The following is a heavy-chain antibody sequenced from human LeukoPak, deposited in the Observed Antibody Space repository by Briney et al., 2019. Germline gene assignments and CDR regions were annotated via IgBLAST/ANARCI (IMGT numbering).Heavy chain of an antibody. CDR1: GGSFSGYY. Sequence: PSETLSLTCAVYGGSFSGYYWGWIRQPPGKGLEWIGEINNSGSTNYNPSPKSRVTISVDTSKNQFSLKMSSVTAADTAVYYCASSRYYDILTGYWVYYFDNWGQGALVTVSS. D-gene: IGHD3-9*01. CDR2: INNSGST. J-gene: IGHJ4*02. V-gene: IGHV4-34*01. CDR3: ASSRYYDILTGYWVYYFDN.